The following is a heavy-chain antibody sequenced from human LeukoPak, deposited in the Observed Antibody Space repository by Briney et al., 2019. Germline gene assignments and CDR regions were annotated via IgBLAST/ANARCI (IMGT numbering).Heavy chain of an antibody. V-gene: IGHV3-30*04. CDR2: ISHDGDNK. D-gene: IGHD2-2*02. CDR1: GFTFSGYA. CDR3: ARVPCSSASCYNDFFDY. Sequence: PGRSLRLSCAVSGFTFSGYAMHWVRQVPGKGLEWVAVISHDGDNKYFADSVKGRFTISRDNSKNTHYLQMNSRRVEDTAVYYCARVPCSSASCYNDFFDYWGQGTLVTVSS. J-gene: IGHJ4*02.